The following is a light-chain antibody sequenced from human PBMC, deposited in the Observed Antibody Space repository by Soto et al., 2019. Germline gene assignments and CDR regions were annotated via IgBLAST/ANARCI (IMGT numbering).Light chain of an antibody. CDR2: SDD. CDR3: AAWDDSLFAA. Sequence: QSVLTQPPSASGTPGQTVTISCSGNNSNIGSNFVFWYQQFPGTAPKLLIHSDDQRPSGVPDRFSGSKSGASASLAISGRRAEDEDEYHCAAWDDSLFAAFGGGTKLTVL. CDR1: NSNIGSNF. J-gene: IGLJ3*02. V-gene: IGLV1-47*02.